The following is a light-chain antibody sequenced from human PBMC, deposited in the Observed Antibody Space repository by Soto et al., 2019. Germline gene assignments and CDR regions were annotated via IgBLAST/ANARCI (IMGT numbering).Light chain of an antibody. CDR3: QQYESYPLT. Sequence: DIQMTQSPSTLSASVGDRVTITCRASQSVSAWLAWYQQKPGKAPELLIYSASTVETGVPSRFSGSGSETEFTLTISSLRPDDFATSYCQQYESYPLTFGGGTRIEIK. CDR2: SAS. CDR1: QSVSAW. V-gene: IGKV1-5*03. J-gene: IGKJ4*01.